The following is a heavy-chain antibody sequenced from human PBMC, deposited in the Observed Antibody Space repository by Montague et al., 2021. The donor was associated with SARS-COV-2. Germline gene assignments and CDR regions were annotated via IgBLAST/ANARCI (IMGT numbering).Heavy chain of an antibody. D-gene: IGHD2-2*01. CDR1: GGSISSYY. V-gene: IGHV4-59*12. CDR2: ISYSGST. CDR3: ARGRRPVVVPGAGPAGRAFDI. Sequence: SETRSLTCTVSGGSISSYYWSWIRQPPGRGLQWIGYISYSGSTNYNPSLKSRVTISVDTSKNHFTLRLNSVTAADTAAYYCARGRRPVVVPGAGPAGRAFDIWGQGTMVTVSS. J-gene: IGHJ3*02.